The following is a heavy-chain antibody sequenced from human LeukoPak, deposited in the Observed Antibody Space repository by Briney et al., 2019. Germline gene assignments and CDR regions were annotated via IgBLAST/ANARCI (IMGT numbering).Heavy chain of an antibody. CDR1: GGSISSGGYY. V-gene: IGHV4-31*03. J-gene: IGHJ4*02. CDR2: IYYSGST. CDR3: ARDNYYDSSVYFDY. D-gene: IGHD3-22*01. Sequence: SETLSLTCTVSGGSISSGGYYWSWIRQHPGKGLEWIGYIYYSGSTYYNPSLKSRVTISVDTSKNQFSLKLSSVTAADTAVYYCARDNYYDSSVYFDYWGQGTLVTVSS.